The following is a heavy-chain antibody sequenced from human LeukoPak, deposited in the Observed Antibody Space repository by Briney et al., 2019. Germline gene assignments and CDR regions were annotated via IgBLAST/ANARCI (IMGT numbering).Heavy chain of an antibody. CDR3: ATFPGYSYGHFDY. Sequence: GSLRLSCAASGFTFSDYYMSWIRQPPGKGLEWIGYIYYSGSTNYNPSLKSRVTISVDTSKNQFSLKLSSVTAADTAAYYCATFPGYSYGHFDYWGQGTVVTVSS. J-gene: IGHJ4*02. V-gene: IGHV4-59*08. CDR1: GFTFSDYY. D-gene: IGHD5-18*01. CDR2: IYYSGST.